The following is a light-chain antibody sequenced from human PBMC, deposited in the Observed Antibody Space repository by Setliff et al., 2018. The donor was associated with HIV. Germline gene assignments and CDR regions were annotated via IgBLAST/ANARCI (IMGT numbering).Light chain of an antibody. CDR3: YSYVTTSTYV. CDR2: GVN. CDR1: SSDVGGYNS. J-gene: IGLJ1*01. V-gene: IGLV2-14*01. Sequence: QSALTQPASVSGSPGQSITISCTGTSSDVGGYNSVSWYQHYPGKAPKVMIYGVNNRPSGVSNRFSGSKSGNTASLTISGLQAEDEADYYCYSYVTTSTYVFGTGTKVTVL.